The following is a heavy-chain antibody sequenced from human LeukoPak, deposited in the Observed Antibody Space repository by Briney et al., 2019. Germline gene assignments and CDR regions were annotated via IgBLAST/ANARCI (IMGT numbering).Heavy chain of an antibody. Sequence: SGPTLVNPTQTLTLTCTFSGFSLSTSGMRVSWIRQPPGKALEWLARIDWDDDKFYSTSLKTRLTISKDTSKNQVVLTMTNMDPVDTATYHCARISPYGSGTWSDYWGQGTLVTVSS. CDR2: IDWDDDK. CDR3: ARISPYGSGTWSDY. J-gene: IGHJ4*02. CDR1: GFSLSTSGMR. V-gene: IGHV2-70*04. D-gene: IGHD3-10*01.